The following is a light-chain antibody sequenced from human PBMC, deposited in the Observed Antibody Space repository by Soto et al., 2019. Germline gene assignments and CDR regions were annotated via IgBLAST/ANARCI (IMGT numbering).Light chain of an antibody. Sequence: DIVWTRSPHSLGVTPGEPASISCMSCQRLLYSDGDNYLDWYLQKPGQSPQLLIYLASNRASGVPARFSGSGSGTYFTLKISRVEAEDVGLYYCMQALQTPNTFDHGTRLEI. J-gene: IGKJ5*01. V-gene: IGKV2-28*01. CDR3: MQALQTPNT. CDR1: QRLLYSDGDNY. CDR2: LAS.